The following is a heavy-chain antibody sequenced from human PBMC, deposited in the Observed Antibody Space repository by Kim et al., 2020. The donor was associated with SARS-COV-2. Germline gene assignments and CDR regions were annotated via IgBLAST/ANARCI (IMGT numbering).Heavy chain of an antibody. J-gene: IGHJ4*02. CDR3: ARLGLPGVVVTAQYYFDY. CDR2: ISWDGGST. V-gene: IGHV3-43*01. CDR1: GFTFDDYT. Sequence: GGSLRLSCAASGFTFDDYTMHWVRQAPGKGLEWVSLISWDGGSTYYADSVKGRFTISRDNSKNSLYLQMNSLRTEDTALYYCARLGLPGVVVTAQYYFDYWGQGTLVTVSS. D-gene: IGHD2-21*02.